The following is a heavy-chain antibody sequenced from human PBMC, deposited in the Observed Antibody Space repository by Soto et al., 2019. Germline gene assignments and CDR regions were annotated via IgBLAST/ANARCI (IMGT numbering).Heavy chain of an antibody. CDR1: GFTFDDYA. Sequence: EVQLVESGGGLVQPGRSLRLSCAASGFTFDDYAMHWVRQAPGKGLEWVSGISWNSGSIGYADSVKGRFTISRDNAKNSQYLQMNSLRPEDTALYYCAKDIGLGYCSSTGCADFDYWGQGTLVTVSS. J-gene: IGHJ4*02. CDR2: ISWNSGSI. D-gene: IGHD2-2*01. CDR3: AKDIGLGYCSSTGCADFDY. V-gene: IGHV3-9*01.